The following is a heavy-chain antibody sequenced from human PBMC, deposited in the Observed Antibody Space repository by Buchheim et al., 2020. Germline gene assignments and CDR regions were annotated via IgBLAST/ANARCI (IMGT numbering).Heavy chain of an antibody. CDR2: ISYDGSNK. V-gene: IGHV3-30*18. D-gene: IGHD2-2*02. CDR3: AKDGRRYCSSTSCYTIDY. Sequence: QVQLVESGGGVVQPGRSLRLSCAASGFTFSSYGMHWVRQAPGKGLEWVAVISYDGSNKYYAESVKGRFTISRDNSKNTLYLQMNSLRAEDTAVYYCAKDGRRYCSSTSCYTIDYWGQGTL. CDR1: GFTFSSYG. J-gene: IGHJ4*02.